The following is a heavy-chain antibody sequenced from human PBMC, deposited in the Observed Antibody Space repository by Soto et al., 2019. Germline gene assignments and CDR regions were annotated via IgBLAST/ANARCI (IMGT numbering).Heavy chain of an antibody. CDR2: ISAYNGNT. CDR3: ARDFLERTPSSYNWFDP. Sequence: ASVKVSCKASGYTFTSYGISWGRQAPDQGLEWMGWISAYNGNTNYAQKLQGRVTMTTDTSTSTAYMELRSLRSDDTAVYYCARDFLERTPSSYNWFDPWGQGTLVTVSS. CDR1: GYTFTSYG. D-gene: IGHD1-1*01. V-gene: IGHV1-18*01. J-gene: IGHJ5*02.